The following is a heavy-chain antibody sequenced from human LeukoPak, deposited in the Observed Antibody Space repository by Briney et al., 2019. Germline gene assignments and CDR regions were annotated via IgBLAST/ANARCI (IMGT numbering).Heavy chain of an antibody. CDR3: ARQRGSGCLDY. CDR2: IKQDGSET. Sequence: GGSLRLSCAASRFTLSNYWMSWVRQAPGKGLEWVANIKQDGSETYYVDSVKGRFTISRDNAKNSLSLQMNSLRAEDTAVYYCARQRGSGCLDYWGQGTQVTVSS. D-gene: IGHD6-19*01. V-gene: IGHV3-7*01. J-gene: IGHJ4*02. CDR1: RFTLSNYW.